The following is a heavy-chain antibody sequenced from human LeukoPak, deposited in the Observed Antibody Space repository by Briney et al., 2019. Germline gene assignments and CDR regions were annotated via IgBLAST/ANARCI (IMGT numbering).Heavy chain of an antibody. V-gene: IGHV1-8*01. CDR3: ARGPPNWGYDY. J-gene: IGHJ4*02. D-gene: IGHD7-27*01. CDR2: MSPNSGDT. Sequence: ASVKVSCKASGYTFTSYDFSWVRQATGQRPEWMGWMSPNSGDTGYAQKFQDRVTMTRNTSISTAYMELSSLRSDDTAVYYCARGPPNWGYDYWGPGTLVTVSS. CDR1: GYTFTSYD.